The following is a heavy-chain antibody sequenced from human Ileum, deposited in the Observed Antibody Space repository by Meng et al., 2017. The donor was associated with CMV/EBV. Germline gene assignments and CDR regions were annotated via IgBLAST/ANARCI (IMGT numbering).Heavy chain of an antibody. CDR1: GYTFTSYA. J-gene: IGHJ4*02. D-gene: IGHD4-17*01. CDR2: INGANGNT. CDR3: ARIEAGAHFDS. V-gene: IGHV1-3*01. Sequence: QVQLVQSGAEVKKPGASVKVSCKASGYTFTSYAMHWVRQAPGQGLEWMGWINGANGNTKYSQKFQDRVTFTGDTSANTAYMEMRSLRSEDTAVYYCARIEAGAHFDSWGQVTLVTVSS.